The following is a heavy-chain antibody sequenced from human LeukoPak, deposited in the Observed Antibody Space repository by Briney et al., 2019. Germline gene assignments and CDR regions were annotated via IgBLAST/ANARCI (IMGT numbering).Heavy chain of an antibody. V-gene: IGHV1-69*04. J-gene: IGHJ4*02. CDR2: IIPILGIA. D-gene: IGHD1-26*01. CDR1: GGTFSSYA. Sequence: SVKVSCKASGGTFSSYAISWVRQAPGQGLEWMGRIIPILGIANYAQKFQGRVTITADKSTSTAYMELSSLRSEDTAAYYCAEEDSGSSWTYWGQGTLVTVSS. CDR3: AEEDSGSSWTY.